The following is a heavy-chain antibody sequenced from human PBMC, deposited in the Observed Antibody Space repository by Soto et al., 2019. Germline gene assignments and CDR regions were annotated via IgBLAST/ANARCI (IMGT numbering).Heavy chain of an antibody. CDR2: ISGSGGSST. Sequence: EVQLLESGGGLVQPGGSLRLSCAASGFTFSSYPMSWVRQAPGKRLEWVSAISGSGGSSTYYADSVKGRFTISRDNSKNTLYLQMNSQRVEDTAVYYCAKEDYGMDVWGQGTTVTVSS. CDR3: AKEDYGMDV. J-gene: IGHJ6*02. CDR1: GFTFSSYP. V-gene: IGHV3-23*01.